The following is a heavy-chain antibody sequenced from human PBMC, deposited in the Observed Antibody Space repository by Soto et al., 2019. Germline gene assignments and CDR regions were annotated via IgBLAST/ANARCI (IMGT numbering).Heavy chain of an antibody. CDR1: GGSFSSSSYY. Sequence: SETLSLTCTVSGGSFSSSSYYWGWNRQPPGKGLEWIGSIYYNGSSYYNPSLRSRVTISVDTSKNQFSLKLSTVTAGDTDVDFCARHYKYYYDSSGYSEFDYWGQGTLVTVSS. V-gene: IGHV4-39*01. CDR2: IYYNGSS. D-gene: IGHD3-22*01. CDR3: ARHYKYYYDSSGYSEFDY. J-gene: IGHJ4*02.